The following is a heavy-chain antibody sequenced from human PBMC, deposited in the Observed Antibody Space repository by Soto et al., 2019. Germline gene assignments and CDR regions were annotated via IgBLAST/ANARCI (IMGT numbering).Heavy chain of an antibody. CDR3: STRVKGDFDV. D-gene: IGHD3-3*01. V-gene: IGHV1-46*03. CDR2: VDPVNGDT. J-gene: IGHJ6*01. CDR1: GDTFSRHY. Sequence: QVQLMQPGAEVMKPGASMTFSCKASGDTFSRHYVHWVRQAPGQGLEWMGRVDPVNGDTTYSQEFQGRVTMNSDTSTNTVYMGLSSLKSDDTAVYYCSTRVKGDFDVWGQGTTVVVS.